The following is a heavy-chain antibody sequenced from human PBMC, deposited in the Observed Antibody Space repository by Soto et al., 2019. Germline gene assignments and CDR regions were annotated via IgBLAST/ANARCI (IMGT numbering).Heavy chain of an antibody. CDR3: ARDLPPSDY. J-gene: IGHJ4*02. CDR1: GYMFTSYA. Sequence: QVQLVQSGAEVKKPGASVKVSCKASGYMFTSYAISWVRQAPGQGLEWMGWISAYNGNTNYAQKLQGRVTMTTDKPTSTAYMELRRLRCDDTAVYYCARDLPPSDYWGQGTLVTVSS. D-gene: IGHD2-2*01. V-gene: IGHV1-18*01. CDR2: ISAYNGNT.